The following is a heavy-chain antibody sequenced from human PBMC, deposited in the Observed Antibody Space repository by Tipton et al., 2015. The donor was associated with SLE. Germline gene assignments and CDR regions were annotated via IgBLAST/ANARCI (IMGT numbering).Heavy chain of an antibody. CDR3: ARLRELYYDSSPDAFDI. Sequence: TLSLTCTVSGGSISSYYWSWIRQPAGQGLEWIGRIYTSGSTHYNPSLKSRVTMSVDTSKNQFSLKLSSVTAVDTAVYYCARLRELYYDSSPDAFDIWGQGTMVTVSS. CDR1: GGSISSYY. V-gene: IGHV4-4*07. CDR2: IYTSGST. D-gene: IGHD3-22*01. J-gene: IGHJ3*02.